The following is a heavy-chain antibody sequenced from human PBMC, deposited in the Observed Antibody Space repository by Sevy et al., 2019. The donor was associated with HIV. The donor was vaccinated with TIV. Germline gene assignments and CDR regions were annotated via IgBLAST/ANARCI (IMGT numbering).Heavy chain of an antibody. CDR3: GGGAAPFDY. V-gene: IGHV4-38-2*01. CDR1: GYSISSGYY. Sequence: SETLSLTCAVSGYSISSGYYWGWIRQPPGKGLEWIGSIYHSGSTYYNPSLKSRVTISVDTSKNHFSLKLSSVTAADTAVYYCGGGAAPFDYWGQGTLVTVSS. D-gene: IGHD2-15*01. CDR2: IYHSGST. J-gene: IGHJ4*02.